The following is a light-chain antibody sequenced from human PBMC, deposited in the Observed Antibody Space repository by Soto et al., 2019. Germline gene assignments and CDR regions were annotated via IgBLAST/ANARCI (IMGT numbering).Light chain of an antibody. Sequence: DIVMTQSPDSLAVSLGERATINCKSSQSVLYSSNNKNYLAWYQQKPGQPPKLLIYWASTRESGVPDRFRGSGSGTDFTLTISSLQAEDVAVYYCQQYYNTPFTFGPGTKVNV. V-gene: IGKV4-1*01. CDR1: QSVLYSSNNKNY. J-gene: IGKJ3*01. CDR3: QQYYNTPFT. CDR2: WAS.